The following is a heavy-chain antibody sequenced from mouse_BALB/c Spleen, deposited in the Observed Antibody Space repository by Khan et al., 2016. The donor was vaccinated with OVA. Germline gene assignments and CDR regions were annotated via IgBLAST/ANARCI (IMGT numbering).Heavy chain of an antibody. CDR3: ARGYYGEPLAY. J-gene: IGHJ3*01. CDR2: ISDGGSYT. D-gene: IGHD2-1*01. Sequence: EVELVESGGGLVKPGGSQKLSCAASGFTFSDYYMYWVRQTPEKRLEWVATISDGGSYTYYPDSVKGRFTISRDAAKTNLYLQMSSLKSEDTAMYYCARGYYGEPLAYWGQGTLVTVSA. V-gene: IGHV5-4*02. CDR1: GFTFSDYY.